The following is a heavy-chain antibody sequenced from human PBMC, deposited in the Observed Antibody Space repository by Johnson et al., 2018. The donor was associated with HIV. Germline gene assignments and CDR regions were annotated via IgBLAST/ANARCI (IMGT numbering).Heavy chain of an antibody. CDR2: IRYDGSNK. CDR3: AKNGARGDAFDI. Sequence: QVQLVESGGGVVQPGGSLRLSCAASGFTFSNYDMHWVRQAPGKGLEWVAFIRYDGSNKYYADSVKGRFTISRDNSKNTLYLQMNSLRAEDTAVYYCAKNGARGDAFDIWGQGTMVTVSS. J-gene: IGHJ3*02. V-gene: IGHV3-30*02. D-gene: IGHD2-8*01. CDR1: GFTFSNYD.